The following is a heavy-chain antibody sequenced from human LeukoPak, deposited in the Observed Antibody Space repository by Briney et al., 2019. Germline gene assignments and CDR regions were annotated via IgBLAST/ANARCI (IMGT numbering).Heavy chain of an antibody. CDR2: MNPNSGNT. V-gene: IGHV1-8*01. D-gene: IGHD3-10*01. Sequence: ASVTVSCKASGYTFTSYDINWVRQAAGQGLEWLGWMNPNSGNTGYAQNFQGRVTMTRDTSIDTAYMELTSLRYEDTAVYYCARDYYGSKSSSFDPWGQGTLVTVSS. CDR3: ARDYYGSKSSSFDP. J-gene: IGHJ5*02. CDR1: GYTFTSYD.